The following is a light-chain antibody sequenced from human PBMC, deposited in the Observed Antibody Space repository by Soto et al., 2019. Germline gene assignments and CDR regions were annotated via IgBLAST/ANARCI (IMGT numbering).Light chain of an antibody. CDR3: QQYNSYPLT. V-gene: IGKV1-5*03. CDR1: QSISSW. Sequence: SAAVGXXVTITFRASQSISSWLAWYQQKPGKAPKLLIYKASSLESGVPSRFSGSGSGTEFTLTISSLQPDDFATYYCQQYNSYPLTFGGGTKV. CDR2: KAS. J-gene: IGKJ4*01.